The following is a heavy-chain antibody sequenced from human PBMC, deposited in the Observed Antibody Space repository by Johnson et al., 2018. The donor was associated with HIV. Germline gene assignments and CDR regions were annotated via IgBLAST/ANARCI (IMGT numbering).Heavy chain of an antibody. V-gene: IGHV3-33*08. J-gene: IGHJ3*02. D-gene: IGHD2-21*02. CDR3: ARGHSDLVTASDI. CDR2: IWYDGSNK. CDR1: GFTFSSYA. Sequence: VQLVESGGGVVQPGRSLRLSCAASGFTFSSYAMHWVRQAPGKGLEWVAFIWYDGSNKYYADSVTGRFAISRDNSKNTMYLQMNSLRAEDTAVYYCARGHSDLVTASDIWGHGTMVTVSS.